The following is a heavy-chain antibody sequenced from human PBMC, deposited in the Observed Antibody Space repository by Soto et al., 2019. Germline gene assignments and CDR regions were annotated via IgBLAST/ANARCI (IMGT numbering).Heavy chain of an antibody. CDR2: VYDTDGI. CDR1: GLTVTGKKY. J-gene: IGHJ3*02. V-gene: IGHV3-53*01. Sequence: DVQLVESGGGLIQPGGSLRLSCEASGLTVTGKKYVAWVRQAPGKGLEWVSGVYDTDGIYYADSVKGRFTCSRDNSKTIVYLEMNSLTPDDTAVYYCATWRLREHAYDIWGLGTTVTVSS. D-gene: IGHD4-17*01. CDR3: ATWRLREHAYDI.